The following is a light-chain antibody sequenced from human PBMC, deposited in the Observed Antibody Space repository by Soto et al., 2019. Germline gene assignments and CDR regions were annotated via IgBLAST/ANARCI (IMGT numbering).Light chain of an antibody. CDR3: QVRDVWPT. V-gene: IGKV3-11*01. Sequence: IVLTQSPATLSLSPGERAALSCRASQSVSTSLAWYQHKPGQAPRLIIYDASKRAPGIPARFSGSGSGTDFTLTISSPEPEDFAVHYCQVRDVWPTFGQGTKV. J-gene: IGKJ1*01. CDR1: QSVSTS. CDR2: DAS.